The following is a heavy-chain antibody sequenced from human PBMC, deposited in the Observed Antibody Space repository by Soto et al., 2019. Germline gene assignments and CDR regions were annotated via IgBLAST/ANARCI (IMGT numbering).Heavy chain of an antibody. V-gene: IGHV3-15*01. CDR1: GFTFSNAW. J-gene: IGHJ4*02. D-gene: IGHD3-22*01. CDR2: IKSKTDGGTT. CDR3: TTDSITYYYDSSGYYEY. Sequence: EVQLVESGGGLVKPGGSLRLSCAASGFTFSNAWMSWVRQAPGKGLEWVGRIKSKTDGGTTDYAAPVKGRFTISRDDSKNTLYLQMNSLKTEDTAVYYCTTDSITYYYDSSGYYEYWGQGTLVTVSS.